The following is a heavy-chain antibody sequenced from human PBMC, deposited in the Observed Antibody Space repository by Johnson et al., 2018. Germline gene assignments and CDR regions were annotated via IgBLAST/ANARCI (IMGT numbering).Heavy chain of an antibody. CDR3: ARGGYSSSFSDYYYYMDV. D-gene: IGHD6-6*01. CDR2: ITGSGGST. CDR1: GITFSSYA. V-gene: IGHV3-64*07. Sequence: VQLVESGGGVVQPGKSLRLSCAASGITFSSYAMTWVRQVPGKGLQCVSAITGSGGSTYYAASVKGRFTISRDNSKNPLYLQMGSLRVEDLAVYYCARGGYSSSFSDYYYYMDVWGKGTTVTVSS. J-gene: IGHJ6*03.